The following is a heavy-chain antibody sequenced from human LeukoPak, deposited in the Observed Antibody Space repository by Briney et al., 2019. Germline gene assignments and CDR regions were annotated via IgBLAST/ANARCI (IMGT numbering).Heavy chain of an antibody. CDR2: MNPNSGNT. V-gene: IGHV1-8*03. CDR1: GYTFTSYD. D-gene: IGHD3-22*01. Sequence: GASVKVSCKASGYTFTSYDINWVRQATGQGIEWMGWMNPNSGNTGYAQKFQGRVTITRNTSISTAYMELSSLRSEDTAVYYCARVRSHYYDSSGYSDYWGQGTLVTVSS. CDR3: ARVRSHYYDSSGYSDY. J-gene: IGHJ4*02.